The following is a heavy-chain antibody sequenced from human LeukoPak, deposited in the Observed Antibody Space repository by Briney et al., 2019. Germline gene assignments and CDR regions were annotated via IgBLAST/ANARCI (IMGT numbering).Heavy chain of an antibody. V-gene: IGHV1-46*01. CDR1: GYTFTNFY. CDR2: IYPRDGST. Sequence: GASVKVSCKTSGYTFTNFYMHWVRQAPGQGLEWMGMIYPRDGSTSYAQKFQGRVTVTRDTSTSTVHMELSGLRSEDTAVYYCARDQEAFDYWGRGTLVTVSS. J-gene: IGHJ4*02. CDR3: ARDQEAFDY.